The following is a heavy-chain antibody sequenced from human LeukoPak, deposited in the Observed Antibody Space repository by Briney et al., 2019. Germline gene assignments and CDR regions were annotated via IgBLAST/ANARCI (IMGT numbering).Heavy chain of an antibody. CDR1: GYTFTIYH. CDR3: ARDGCSSTVCYAGGNWFDP. D-gene: IGHD2-2*01. CDR2: INPSGGST. Sequence: ASVKVSCKASGYTFTIYHMHWVRQAPGEGLEWMGIINPSGGSTGYAQKFQGRVTMTRDTSTSTVYMELSSMRSEDTAVYYCARDGCSSTVCYAGGNWFDPWGQGTLVTVSS. J-gene: IGHJ5*02. V-gene: IGHV1-46*01.